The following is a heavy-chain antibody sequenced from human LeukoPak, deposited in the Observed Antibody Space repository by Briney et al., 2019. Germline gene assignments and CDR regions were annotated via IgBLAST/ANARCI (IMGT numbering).Heavy chain of an antibody. J-gene: IGHJ4*02. CDR2: ISYSGDTI. D-gene: IGHD6-13*01. Sequence: GGSLRLSCAASEVTFSDYYMSWVSQAPGKGLEWGSYISYSGDTIYYADSVKGRFTVSRDNAKNSLYRQMNSLRAEDTAVYYCASLGIITAAGSKDYWGQGTLVTVSS. CDR3: ASLGIITAAGSKDY. CDR1: EVTFSDYY. V-gene: IGHV3-11*01.